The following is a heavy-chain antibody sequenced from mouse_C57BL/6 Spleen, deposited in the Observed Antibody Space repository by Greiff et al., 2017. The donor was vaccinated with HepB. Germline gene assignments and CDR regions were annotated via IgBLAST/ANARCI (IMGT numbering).Heavy chain of an antibody. J-gene: IGHJ3*01. V-gene: IGHV1-15*01. Sequence: QVQLKQSGAELVRPGASVTLSCKASGYTFTDYEMHWVKQTPVHGLEWIGAIDPETGGTAYNQKFKGKAILTADKSSSTAYMELRSLTSEDSAVYYCLNWDGAYWGQGTLVTVSA. D-gene: IGHD4-1*01. CDR2: IDPETGGT. CDR3: LNWDGAY. CDR1: GYTFTDYE.